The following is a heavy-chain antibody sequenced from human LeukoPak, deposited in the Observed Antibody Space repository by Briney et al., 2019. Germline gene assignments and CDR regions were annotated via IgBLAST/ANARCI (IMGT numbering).Heavy chain of an antibody. CDR2: MYRGST. V-gene: IGHV4-39*07. D-gene: IGHD1-1*01. CDR3: ARDAGHQLSRRNYYAMDV. J-gene: IGHJ6*02. Sequence: SETLSLTCTVSGGSINSSSYYWGWVRQPPGKGLEWIGSMYRGSTYYSPSLKSRVTISVDTSKNQFSLKLSSVTAADTAVYYCARDAGHQLSRRNYYAMDVWGQGTTVTVSS. CDR1: GGSINSSSYY.